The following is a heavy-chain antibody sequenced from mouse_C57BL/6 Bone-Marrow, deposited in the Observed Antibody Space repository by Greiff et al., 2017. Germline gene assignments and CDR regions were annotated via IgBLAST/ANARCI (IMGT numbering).Heavy chain of an antibody. V-gene: IGHV1-42*01. D-gene: IGHD1-1*01. J-gene: IGHJ1*03. CDR1: GYSFTGYY. CDR3: ASCSRSWYFDV. Sequence: VQLKESGPELVKPGASVKISCKASGYSFTGYYMNWVKQSPEKSLEWIGEINPSTGGTTYNQKFKAKATLTVDKSSSTAYMQLKSLTSEDSAVYYCASCSRSWYFDVWGTGTTVTVSS. CDR2: INPSTGGT.